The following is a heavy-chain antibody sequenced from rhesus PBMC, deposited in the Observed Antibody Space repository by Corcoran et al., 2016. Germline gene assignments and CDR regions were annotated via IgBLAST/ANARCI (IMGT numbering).Heavy chain of an antibody. V-gene: IGHV4-80*01. D-gene: IGHD1-44*01. J-gene: IGHJ4*01. CDR2: INANSGST. CDR1: VASLRRTW. Sequence: QVQLQESGPGLVAPSETLSLTCTVSVASLRRTWWSGLRQPPGKGLEWIGEINANSGSTNYNPSLKSRLTISKDASKNQVSLRLSFVTAADTAIYYCARHGEPMFDYWGQGVLVTVSS. CDR3: ARHGEPMFDY.